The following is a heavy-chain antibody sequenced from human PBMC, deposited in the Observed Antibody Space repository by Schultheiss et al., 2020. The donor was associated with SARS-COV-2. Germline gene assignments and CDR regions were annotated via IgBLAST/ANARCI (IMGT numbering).Heavy chain of an antibody. Sequence: GESLKISCKGFGYSFTSYWISWVRQMPGKGLEWMGRIDPSDSYTNYSPSFQGHVTISADKSISTAYLQWSSLKASDTAMYYCARLGAIYSSSSSYYYGMDVWGQGTTVTVSS. J-gene: IGHJ6*02. CDR2: IDPSDSYT. D-gene: IGHD6-6*01. V-gene: IGHV5-10-1*01. CDR3: ARLGAIYSSSSSYYYGMDV. CDR1: GYSFTSYW.